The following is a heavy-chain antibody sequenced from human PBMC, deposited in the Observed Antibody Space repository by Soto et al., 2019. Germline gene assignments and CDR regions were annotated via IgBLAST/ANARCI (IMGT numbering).Heavy chain of an antibody. CDR1: GGSISSYY. CDR3: ARSDSGVIAMYYFDY. Sequence: SETLSLTCTVSGGSISSYYWSWIRQPPGKGLEWIGYIYYSGSTNYNPSLKSRVTISVDTSKNQFSLKLSSVTAADTAVYYCARSDSGVIAMYYFDYWGQGTLVTVSS. D-gene: IGHD2-21*01. CDR2: IYYSGST. V-gene: IGHV4-59*01. J-gene: IGHJ4*02.